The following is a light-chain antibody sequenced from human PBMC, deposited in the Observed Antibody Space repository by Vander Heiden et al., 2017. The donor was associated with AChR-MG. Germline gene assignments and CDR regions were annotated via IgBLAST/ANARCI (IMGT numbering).Light chain of an antibody. Sequence: QSVPTQPPPASGTPGQRATISCSGSSPNIGSNTVDWCQQLPGTTPKLLIISNNQRPSGVPDRLSGSKSGTSASLAISGLQSEDEADYYCAAWDDSLNGPVFGGGTKLTVL. CDR3: AAWDDSLNGPV. V-gene: IGLV1-44*01. J-gene: IGLJ3*02. CDR1: SPNIGSNT. CDR2: SNN.